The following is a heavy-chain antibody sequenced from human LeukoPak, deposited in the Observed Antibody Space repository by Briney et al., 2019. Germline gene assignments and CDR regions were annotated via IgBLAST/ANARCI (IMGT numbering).Heavy chain of an antibody. V-gene: IGHV3-53*01. CDR3: ASGGMGARKYYSDPFHY. D-gene: IGHD3-10*01. CDR1: GFTVISNY. CDR2: IYSAGST. Sequence: GGSLRLSCVASGFTVISNYMSWVRQAPGKGLEWVSIIYSAGSTYYADSVRGRFTISRDSSKNTVCLQMNSLRAEDTAVYYCASGGMGARKYYSDPFHYWGQGTLVTVSS. J-gene: IGHJ4*02.